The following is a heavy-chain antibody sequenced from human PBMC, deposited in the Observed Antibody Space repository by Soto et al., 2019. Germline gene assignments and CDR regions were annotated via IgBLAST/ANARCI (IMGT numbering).Heavy chain of an antibody. J-gene: IGHJ3*02. V-gene: IGHV3-23*01. CDR3: AKGYCSSTSCYVGAFDI. D-gene: IGHD2-2*01. Sequence: GGSLRLSCAASGFTFSSYAMSWVRQAPGKGLEWVSAISGSGGSTYYADSVKGRFTISRDNSKNTLYLQMNSLRAEDTAVYYCAKGYCSSTSCYVGAFDIWGQGTMVTVSS. CDR2: ISGSGGST. CDR1: GFTFSSYA.